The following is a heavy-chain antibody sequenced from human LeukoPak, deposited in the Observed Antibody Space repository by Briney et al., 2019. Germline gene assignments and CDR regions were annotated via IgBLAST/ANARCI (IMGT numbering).Heavy chain of an antibody. Sequence: PSETLSLTCTVSGGSISSYYWSWIRQPPGKGLEWIGYIYYSGSTNYNPSLKSRVTISVDTSKNQFSLRLSSVTAADTAVYYCARAKHYGDYFDYWGQGTLVTVSS. J-gene: IGHJ4*02. CDR1: GGSISSYY. CDR2: IYYSGST. CDR3: ARAKHYGDYFDY. V-gene: IGHV4-59*01. D-gene: IGHD4-17*01.